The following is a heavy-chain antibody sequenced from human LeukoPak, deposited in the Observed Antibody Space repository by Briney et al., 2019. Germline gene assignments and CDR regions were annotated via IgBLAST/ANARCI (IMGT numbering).Heavy chain of an antibody. CDR2: IKQDGSEK. CDR1: GFTFSSYW. CDR3: ARDPRGVVVVAA. Sequence: GGSLRLSCAASGFTFSSYWMNWVRQAPGMGLEWVANIKQDGSEKYYVDSVKGRFTISRDNAKNSLYLQMNSLRAEDTAVYYCARDPRGVVVVAAWGQGTLVTVSS. D-gene: IGHD2-15*01. V-gene: IGHV3-7*01. J-gene: IGHJ4*02.